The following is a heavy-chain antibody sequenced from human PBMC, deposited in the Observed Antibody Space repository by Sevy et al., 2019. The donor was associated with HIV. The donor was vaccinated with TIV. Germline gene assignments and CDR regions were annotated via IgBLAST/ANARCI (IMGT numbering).Heavy chain of an antibody. J-gene: IGHJ4*02. Sequence: GGSLRLSCAASGFTFSSYAMSWVRQAPGKGLEWVSAISGSGGSTYYADSVKGRFIISRDNSKNTLYLQMNSLIAEDTAVYYCAKVVGATTSGENYWGQGTLVTVSS. CDR2: ISGSGGST. CDR1: GFTFSSYA. CDR3: AKVVGATTSGENY. D-gene: IGHD1-26*01. V-gene: IGHV3-23*01.